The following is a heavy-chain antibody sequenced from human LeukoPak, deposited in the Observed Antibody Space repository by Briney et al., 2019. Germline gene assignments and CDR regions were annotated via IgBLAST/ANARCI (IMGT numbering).Heavy chain of an antibody. V-gene: IGHV4-39*07. J-gene: IGHJ6*03. CDR2: IYYTGAT. CDR1: GGSIGTSGYY. CDR3: ARSGCSSTSCSFYYYMDV. D-gene: IGHD2-2*01. Sequence: SETLSLTCTVSGGSIGTSGYYWGWVRQPPGKGLEWTGSIYYTGATYYNPSLNSRVTISLDTSKNQFSLKLSSMTAADTAVYYCARSGCSSTSCSFYYYMDVWGKGTTVTVSS.